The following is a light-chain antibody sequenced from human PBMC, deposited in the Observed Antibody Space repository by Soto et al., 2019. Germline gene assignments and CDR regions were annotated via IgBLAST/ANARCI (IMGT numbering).Light chain of an antibody. CDR2: DAF. J-gene: IGKJ3*01. Sequence: EIVLTQSPGTLSLSPGERATLSCWASQTVSNNFLAWYQQKPGQAPRLLIYDAFIRATGVADRFSGSGSGADFTLTISRLEPEDFAVYYCLQYVSSPQFTSGPWTRVDIK. CDR3: LQYVSSPQFT. V-gene: IGKV3-20*01. CDR1: QTVSNNF.